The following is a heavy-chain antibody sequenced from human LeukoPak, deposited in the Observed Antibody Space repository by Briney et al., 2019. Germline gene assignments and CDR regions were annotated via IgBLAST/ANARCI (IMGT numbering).Heavy chain of an antibody. J-gene: IGHJ4*02. CDR3: SRGSGWLSVY. Sequence: GGSLGLSCTASGFTFGDYLMSWFRQAPGKGLEWIGFISGGTTEYAASVKGRFTISSDDSTSIAYLQMNSLTTEDTAVYYCSRGSGWLSVYWGQGTLVTVSS. V-gene: IGHV3-49*03. CDR2: ISGGTT. CDR1: GFTFGDYL. D-gene: IGHD6-19*01.